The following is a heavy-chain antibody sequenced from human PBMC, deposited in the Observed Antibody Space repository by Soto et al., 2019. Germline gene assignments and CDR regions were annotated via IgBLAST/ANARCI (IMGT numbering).Heavy chain of an antibody. CDR1: GVSISSYY. Sequence: PSETLSLTCTVSGVSISSYYWSWIRQPPGKGLEWIGYIYYSGSTNYNPSLKSRVTISVDTSKNQFSLKLSSVTAADTAVYYCARSNVLRFLEWYPEGDNWFDPWGQGTLVTVSS. V-gene: IGHV4-59*01. CDR3: ARSNVLRFLEWYPEGDNWFDP. J-gene: IGHJ5*02. CDR2: IYYSGST. D-gene: IGHD3-3*01.